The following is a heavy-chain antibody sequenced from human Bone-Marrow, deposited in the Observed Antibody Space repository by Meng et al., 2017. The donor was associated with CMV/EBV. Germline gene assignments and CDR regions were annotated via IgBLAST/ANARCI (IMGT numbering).Heavy chain of an antibody. J-gene: IGHJ4*02. CDR2: IYSGGST. Sequence: GESLKISCAASGFTVSSNYMSWVRQAPGKGLEWVSVIYSGGSTYYADSVKGRFTISRDNSKNTLYLQMNSLRAEDTAVYYCARDGDELRDYWGQGTLVTVSS. CDR3: ARDGDELRDY. D-gene: IGHD1-7*01. CDR1: GFTVSSNY. V-gene: IGHV3-53*01.